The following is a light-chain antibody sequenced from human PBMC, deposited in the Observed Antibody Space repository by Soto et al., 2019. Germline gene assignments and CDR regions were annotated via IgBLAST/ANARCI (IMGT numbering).Light chain of an antibody. V-gene: IGKV1-39*01. CDR2: AAS. Sequence: DIQMTQSPSSLSASVGDRVTITCRASQSISSCLNWYQQKPGKAPKLLIYAASSLQSGVPSRFSGCGSGTDFTLTISSLQPEDFATYYCQQSYSTPWTFGQGTKVEIK. CDR3: QQSYSTPWT. J-gene: IGKJ1*01. CDR1: QSISSC.